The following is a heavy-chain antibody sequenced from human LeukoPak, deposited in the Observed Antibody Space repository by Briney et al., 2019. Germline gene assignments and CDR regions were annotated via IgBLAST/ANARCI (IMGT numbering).Heavy chain of an antibody. J-gene: IGHJ5*02. CDR1: GYTFTSYD. CDR3: ARQAAAGTVSSKSWFDP. D-gene: IGHD6-13*01. CDR2: MNPNSGNT. V-gene: IGHV1-8*01. Sequence: ASVKVSCTASGYTFTSYDINWVRQATGQGLEWMGWMNPNSGNTGYAQKFQGRVTMTRNTSISTAYMELSSLRSEDTAVYYCARQAAAGTVSSKSWFDPWGQGTLVTVSS.